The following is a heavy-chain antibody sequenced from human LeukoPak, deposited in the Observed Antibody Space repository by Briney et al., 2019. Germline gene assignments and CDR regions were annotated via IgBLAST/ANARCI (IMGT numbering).Heavy chain of an antibody. CDR2: INPSRGST. CDR3: ARARGSGSYYGHDYYYYYYMDV. CDR1: GYTFTTDY. D-gene: IGHD3-10*01. V-gene: IGHV1-46*01. Sequence: ASVKVSCKASGYTFTTDYIHWVRQAPGQGLEWMGIINPSRGSTTYAQKFQGRVIMTGDTSTSTVYMELRSLRSEDTAVYYCARARGSGSYYGHDYYYYYYMDVWGQGTTVTVSS. J-gene: IGHJ6*03.